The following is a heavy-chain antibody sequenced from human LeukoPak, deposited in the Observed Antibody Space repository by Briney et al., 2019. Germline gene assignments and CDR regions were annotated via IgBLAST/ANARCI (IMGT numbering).Heavy chain of an antibody. V-gene: IGHV1-18*01. Sequence: ASVKVSCKASGYTFSSYGISWVRQAPGQGLEWMGWISGYNGNTNSAQKFQGRVTLTTDTSTTTAYMELRSLRSDDTAVYYCARDDYDFLTAYYNVPFDIWGQGTLVTVSS. CDR2: ISGYNGNT. D-gene: IGHD3-9*01. J-gene: IGHJ4*02. CDR1: GYTFSSYG. CDR3: ARDDYDFLTAYYNVPFDI.